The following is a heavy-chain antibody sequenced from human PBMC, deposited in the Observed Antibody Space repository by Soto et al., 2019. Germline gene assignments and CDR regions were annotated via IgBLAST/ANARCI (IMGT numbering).Heavy chain of an antibody. CDR2: IIPIFGTA. D-gene: IGHD3-22*01. CDR3: ARDRDYYDSSGYYSFDY. CDR1: GGTFSSYA. J-gene: IGHJ4*02. Sequence: QVQLVQSGAEVKKPGSSAKVSCKASGGTFSSYAISWVRQAPGQGLEWMGGIIPIFGTANYAQKFQGRVTITADESTSTAYMELSSLRSEDTAVYYCARDRDYYDSSGYYSFDYWGQGTLVTVSS. V-gene: IGHV1-69*01.